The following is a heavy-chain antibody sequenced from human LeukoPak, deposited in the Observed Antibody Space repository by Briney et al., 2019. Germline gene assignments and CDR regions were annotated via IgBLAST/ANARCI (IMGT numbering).Heavy chain of an antibody. Sequence: PGGSLRLSCAASGFTFSSYSMNWVRQAPGKGLEWVSSISSSSSYIYYADSVQGRFTISRDNAKNSLYLQMNSLRAEDTAVYYCASPYCSGGSCYNAFDIWGQGTMVTVSS. CDR1: GFTFSSYS. V-gene: IGHV3-21*01. CDR3: ASPYCSGGSCYNAFDI. CDR2: ISSSSSYI. J-gene: IGHJ3*02. D-gene: IGHD2-15*01.